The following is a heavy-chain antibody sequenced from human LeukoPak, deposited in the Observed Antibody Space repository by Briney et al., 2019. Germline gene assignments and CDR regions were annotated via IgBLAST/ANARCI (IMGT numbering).Heavy chain of an antibody. V-gene: IGHV3-30-3*01. CDR2: ISYDGSNK. Sequence: GGSLRLSCAASGFTFSSYAMSWVRQAPGKGLEWVAVISYDGSNKYYADSVKGRFTISRDNSKNTLYLQMDSLRADDTAFYYCAENRGVAWGQGTMVTVSS. J-gene: IGHJ3*01. CDR3: AENRGVA. D-gene: IGHD3-10*01. CDR1: GFTFSSYA.